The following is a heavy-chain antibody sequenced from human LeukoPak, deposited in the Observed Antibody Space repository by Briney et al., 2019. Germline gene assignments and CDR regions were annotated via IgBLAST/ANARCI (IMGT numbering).Heavy chain of an antibody. CDR1: GGSISSSSYY. Sequence: SETLSLTCTVSGGSISSSSYYCGWIRQPPGKGLELVGRHYYSGSTYYNPSLKSRLTMSVDQSTNPFSLKLSAVTAADTAVYYCARYLAAKYRDCSGGSCYSVLDWFDPWGQGTLVTVSS. CDR2: HYYSGST. V-gene: IGHV4-39*01. CDR3: ARYLAAKYRDCSGGSCYSVLDWFDP. J-gene: IGHJ5*02. D-gene: IGHD2-15*01.